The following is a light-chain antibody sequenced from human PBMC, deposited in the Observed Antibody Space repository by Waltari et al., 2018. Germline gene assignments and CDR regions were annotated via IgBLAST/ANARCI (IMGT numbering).Light chain of an antibody. CDR1: QSIDNF. V-gene: IGKV3-11*01. CDR2: DSS. Sequence: CRASQSIDNFLAWYQQKPGQAPSLRIYDSSNRATDIPARFSGSGSGTDFTLTISSLEPEDFAVYYCQQRSGWPPTFGGGTKVDI. J-gene: IGKJ4*01. CDR3: QQRSGWPPT.